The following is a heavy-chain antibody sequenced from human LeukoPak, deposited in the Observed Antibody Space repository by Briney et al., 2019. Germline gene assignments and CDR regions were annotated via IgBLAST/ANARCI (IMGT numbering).Heavy chain of an antibody. Sequence: GGSLRLSCAVSGITLSNYGMTWVRQAPGKGLEWVAGISGSGGSTNYADSVRGRFTISADKAKNSLYLQMNSLRVEDTAVYYCARDHNYAFDNWGQGTLVSVAS. CDR2: ISGSGGST. V-gene: IGHV3-23*01. CDR1: GITLSNYG. CDR3: ARDHNYAFDN. J-gene: IGHJ4*02. D-gene: IGHD1-1*01.